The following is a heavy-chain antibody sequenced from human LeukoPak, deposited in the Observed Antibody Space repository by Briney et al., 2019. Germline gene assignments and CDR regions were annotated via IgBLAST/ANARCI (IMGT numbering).Heavy chain of an antibody. J-gene: IGHJ2*01. Sequence: SETLSLTCTVSGGSISSGDYYWSWIRQPPGKGLEWIGYIYYSGSTYYNPSLKSRVTISVDTSKKQFSLKLSSVTAADTAVYYCARVLEGSSGQHWYFDLWGRGTLVTVSS. CDR1: GGSISSGDYY. V-gene: IGHV4-30-4*01. CDR3: ARVLEGSSGQHWYFDL. D-gene: IGHD6-19*01. CDR2: IYYSGST.